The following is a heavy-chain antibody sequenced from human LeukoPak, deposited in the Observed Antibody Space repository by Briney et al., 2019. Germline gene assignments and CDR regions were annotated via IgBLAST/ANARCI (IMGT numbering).Heavy chain of an antibody. Sequence: HSGGSLRLSCAASGFTFSSYWMSWVRQAPGKGLEWVANIKQDGSEKYYVDSVKGRFTISRDNAKNSLYLEMNSLRVEDTAVYYCAKLGSGSDPGAFDIWGQGTMVTVSS. CDR1: GFTFSSYW. CDR3: AKLGSGSDPGAFDI. J-gene: IGHJ3*02. V-gene: IGHV3-7*01. D-gene: IGHD1-26*01. CDR2: IKQDGSEK.